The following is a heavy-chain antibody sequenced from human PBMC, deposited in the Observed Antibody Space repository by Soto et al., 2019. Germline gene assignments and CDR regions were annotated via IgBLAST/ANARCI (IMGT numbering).Heavy chain of an antibody. Sequence: GGSLRLSCAGSGFTLSDDYMDWVRQAPGKGLEWVGRTRNKANRYTTEYAASVKGRFTVSRDESMNSLHLQMNSLKTEDTAVYYCVRASHYGSGTWNFDFWGQGTVVTVSS. CDR3: VRASHYGSGTWNFDF. D-gene: IGHD3-10*01. J-gene: IGHJ4*02. CDR1: GFTLSDDY. V-gene: IGHV3-72*01. CDR2: TRNKANRYTT.